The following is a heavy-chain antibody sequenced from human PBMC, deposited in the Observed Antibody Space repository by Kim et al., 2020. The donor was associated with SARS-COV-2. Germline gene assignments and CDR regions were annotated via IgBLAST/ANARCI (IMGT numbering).Heavy chain of an antibody. CDR3: ARDPGRGWNLDC. CDR1: GYTFTDHY. D-gene: IGHD6-19*01. J-gene: IGHJ4*02. Sequence: ASVKVSCKASGYTFTDHYIHWVRQAPGQGLEWMGWINPSTGDTKSAQKLQGRVTVTREASITTVYMELTRLTSDDTAMYYCARDPGRGWNLDCWGQGTLGRVPS. CDR2: INPSTGDT. V-gene: IGHV1-2*02.